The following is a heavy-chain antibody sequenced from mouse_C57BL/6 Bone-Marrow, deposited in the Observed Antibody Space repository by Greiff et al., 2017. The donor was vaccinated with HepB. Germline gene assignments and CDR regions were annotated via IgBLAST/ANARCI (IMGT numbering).Heavy chain of an antibody. CDR1: GYAFTNYL. CDR2: INPGSGGT. D-gene: IGHD1-1*01. J-gene: IGHJ2*01. V-gene: IGHV1-54*01. Sequence: QVQLQQSGAGLVRPGTSLKVSCKASGYAFTNYLIEWVKQRPGQGLEWIGVINPGSGGTNYNEKFKGKATLTADKSSSTAYMQLSSLTSEDSAVYFCARCYYYFDCWGEGTTLTVSS. CDR3: ARCYYYFDC.